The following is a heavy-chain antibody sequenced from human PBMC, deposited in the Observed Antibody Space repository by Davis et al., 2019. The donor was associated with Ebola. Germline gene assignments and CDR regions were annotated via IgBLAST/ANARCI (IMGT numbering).Heavy chain of an antibody. Sequence: SETLSLTCTVSGGSISSSHYYWGWIRQPPGKGLEWLGSLYYSGSTYYNASFKSRLTISVDTSKNQFSLKLTSVTAADTAVYYCVRLPYCSSTRCYDSYYGMDVWGQGTTVTVSS. D-gene: IGHD2-2*01. V-gene: IGHV4-39*01. CDR3: VRLPYCSSTRCYDSYYGMDV. CDR1: GGSISSSHYY. CDR2: LYYSGST. J-gene: IGHJ6*02.